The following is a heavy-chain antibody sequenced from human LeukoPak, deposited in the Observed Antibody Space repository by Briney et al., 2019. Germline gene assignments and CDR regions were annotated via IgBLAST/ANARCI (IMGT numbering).Heavy chain of an antibody. Sequence: PGGSLRLSCAASGFTFDDYAMHWVRQVPGKALPWVSLISGDGGTTNYADSVRGRFTISRDNSKNSLYLQMTSLRTEDTASYYCAKDLRPAVVEVATKTFDYWGQGTLVTVSS. V-gene: IGHV3-43*02. J-gene: IGHJ4*02. CDR1: GFTFDDYA. CDR3: AKDLRPAVVEVATKTFDY. D-gene: IGHD5-24*01. CDR2: ISGDGGTT.